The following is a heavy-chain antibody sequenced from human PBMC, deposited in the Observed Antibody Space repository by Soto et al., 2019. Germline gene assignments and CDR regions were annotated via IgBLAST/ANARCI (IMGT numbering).Heavy chain of an antibody. CDR3: AKDESGAADI. Sequence: LSLTCTVSGGSLTAYSWNWIRQPVGKGLEWIGRIDTSGKTNYIPSLKSRLTMSIDRFKNQFSLNLKFVTAADTAVYFCAKDESGAADIWGQGTMVTVSS. D-gene: IGHD7-27*01. J-gene: IGHJ3*02. CDR2: IDTSGKT. CDR1: GGSLTAYS. V-gene: IGHV4-4*07.